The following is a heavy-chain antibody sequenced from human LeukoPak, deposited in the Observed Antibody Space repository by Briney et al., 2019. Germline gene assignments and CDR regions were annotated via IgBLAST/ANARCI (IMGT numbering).Heavy chain of an antibody. CDR2: LYSGGST. CDR1: AFTVSSNY. V-gene: IGHV3-66*01. D-gene: IGHD6-13*01. J-gene: IGHJ6*02. Sequence: PGGSLRLSCAASAFTVSSNYMSWVRQAPGKGLEWVSVLYSGGSTYYADSVKGRFTISRDNSKNTLYLQMNSLRAEDTAVYYCARVRRGSSWYYYGMDVWGQGTTVTVSS. CDR3: ARVRRGSSWYYYGMDV.